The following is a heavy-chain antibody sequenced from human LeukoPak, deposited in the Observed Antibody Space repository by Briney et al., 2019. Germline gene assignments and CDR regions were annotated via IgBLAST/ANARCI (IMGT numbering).Heavy chain of an antibody. J-gene: IGHJ5*02. CDR3: ARLGYCSGRDCPTSYYNWFDP. CDR1: GYTFTSYD. D-gene: IGHD2-15*01. Sequence: GASVKVSCKASGYTFTSYDINWVRQAPGQGLEWMGWISPYNGNTNYAQKLQGRVTMTTDTSTSTAYMELRSLRSDDTAVYFCARLGYCSGRDCPTSYYNWFDPWGQGTLVTVSS. V-gene: IGHV1-18*01. CDR2: ISPYNGNT.